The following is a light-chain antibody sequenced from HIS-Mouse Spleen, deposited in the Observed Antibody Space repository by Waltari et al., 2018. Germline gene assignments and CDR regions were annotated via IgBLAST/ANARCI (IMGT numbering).Light chain of an antibody. CDR3: SSYAGSNNFVV. Sequence: QSALTQPPSASGSPGQSVTISCTGTSSDVGGYNYVSWYQQHPGKAPKLMIYEVSKRPSGVPDRFSGPKAGKHASLTVAGLQAEDEADYYCSSYAGSNNFVVFGGGTKLTVL. V-gene: IGLV2-8*01. CDR1: SSDVGGYNY. J-gene: IGLJ2*01. CDR2: EVS.